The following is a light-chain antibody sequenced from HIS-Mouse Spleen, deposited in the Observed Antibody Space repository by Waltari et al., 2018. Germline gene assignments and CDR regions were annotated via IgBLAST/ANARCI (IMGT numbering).Light chain of an antibody. CDR1: QSVSSN. CDR3: QQYNNWPPWT. J-gene: IGKJ1*01. CDR2: GAS. Sequence: EIVMTQSPATLSVSPGERATLSCMASQSVSSNLAWYQQKPGQAPRLLIYGASTRATGSPARFSGSVSGTEFTLTISSMQSEDFAVYYCQQYNNWPPWTFGQGTKVEIK. V-gene: IGKV3-15*01.